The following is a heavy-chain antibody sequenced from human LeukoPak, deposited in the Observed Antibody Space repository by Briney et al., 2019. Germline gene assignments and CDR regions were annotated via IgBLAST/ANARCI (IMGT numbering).Heavy chain of an antibody. D-gene: IGHD6-19*01. CDR2: FDPEDGET. CDR1: GYTLTELS. V-gene: IGHV1-24*01. Sequence: ASVKVSCKVSGYTLTELSMHWVRQAPGKGLEWMGGFDPEDGETIYAQKFQGRVTMTRDTSISTAYMELSRLRSDDTAVYYCASRVSSGGENWFDPWGQGTLVTVSS. J-gene: IGHJ5*02. CDR3: ASRVSSGGENWFDP.